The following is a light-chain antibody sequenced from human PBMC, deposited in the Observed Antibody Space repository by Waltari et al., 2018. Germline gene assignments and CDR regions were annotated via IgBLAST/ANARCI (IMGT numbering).Light chain of an antibody. CDR1: ESILYYSNNKNY. CDR2: WAS. CDR3: QQYYTTPYT. Sequence: DIVLTQSPASLAVSLGERATIHCKSSESILYYSNNKNYLAWYQQRPGQPPKLLIHWASIRESGVPDRFSGSESGTDFTLTISSLQAEDVALYCCQQYYTTPYTFGQGTKVEIK. V-gene: IGKV4-1*01. J-gene: IGKJ2*01.